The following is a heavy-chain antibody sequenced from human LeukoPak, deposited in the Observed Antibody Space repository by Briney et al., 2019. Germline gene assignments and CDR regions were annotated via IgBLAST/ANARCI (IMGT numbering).Heavy chain of an antibody. Sequence: PGGSLRLSCAASGFTFDDYGMSWVRQAPGKGLEWVSGINWNGGSTAYADSVKGRFTISRDNAKNSLYLQMKSLRAEDTAVYYCAKGGGYEAQYYYYYLDVWGKGTTVTISS. CDR1: GFTFDDYG. CDR3: AKGGGYEAQYYYYYLDV. V-gene: IGHV3-20*04. CDR2: INWNGGST. D-gene: IGHD5-12*01. J-gene: IGHJ6*03.